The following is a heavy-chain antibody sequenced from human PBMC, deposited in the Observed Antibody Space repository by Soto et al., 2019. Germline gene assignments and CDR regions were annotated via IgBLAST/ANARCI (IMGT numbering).Heavy chain of an antibody. J-gene: IGHJ5*02. CDR1: GGSISSYY. V-gene: IGHV4-59*01. CDR2: IYYSGST. CDR3: ARVPWQYNWFDP. D-gene: IGHD6-19*01. Sequence: PSETLSLTCTVSGGSISSYYWSWIRQPPGKGLEWIGYIYYSGSTNYNPSPKSRVTISVDTSKNQFSLKLSSVTAADTAVYYCARVPWQYNWFDPWGQGTLVTVSS.